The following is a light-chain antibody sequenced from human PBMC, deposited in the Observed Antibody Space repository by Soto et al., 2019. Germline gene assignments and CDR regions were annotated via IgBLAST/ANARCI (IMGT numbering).Light chain of an antibody. CDR1: SGHSSYI. V-gene: IGLV4-60*02. CDR3: ETWDSNIRV. Sequence: QPVLTQSSSASASLGASVKLTCTLSSGHSSYIIAWHQQQPGKAPRYLMKLEGSGSYNKGSGVPDRFSGSSSGADRYLTIPSLQFEDEADYYCETWDSNIRVFGGGTKLTVL. CDR2: LEGSGSY. J-gene: IGLJ2*01.